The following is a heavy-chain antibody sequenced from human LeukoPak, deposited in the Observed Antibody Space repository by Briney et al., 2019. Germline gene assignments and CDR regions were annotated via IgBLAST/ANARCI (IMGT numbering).Heavy chain of an antibody. CDR2: ISSSSSAI. D-gene: IGHD3-9*01. CDR3: ARGALRYSDY. V-gene: IGHV3-48*02. J-gene: IGHJ4*02. Sequence: RSGGSLRLSCAASGFTFSSYTMNWVRQAPGKGLEWVSSISSSSSAIYYAASAKGRFTISRDNAKNSLYLQMNSLRDEDTAVYYCARGALRYSDYWGQGTLVTVSS. CDR1: GFTFSSYT.